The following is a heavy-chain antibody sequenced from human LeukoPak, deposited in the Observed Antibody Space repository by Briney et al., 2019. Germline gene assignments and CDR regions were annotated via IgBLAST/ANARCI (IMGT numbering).Heavy chain of an antibody. CDR1: GFTFSSYE. CDR3: AKDSAATHSPYYYYYYMDV. D-gene: IGHD2-15*01. V-gene: IGHV3-48*03. Sequence: PGGSLRLSCAASGFTFSSYEMNWVRQPPGKGLEWVAYISSSGSTIYYADSVKGRFTISRDNSKNTLYLQMNSLRAEDTAVYYCAKDSAATHSPYYYYYYMDVWGKGTTVTVSS. J-gene: IGHJ6*03. CDR2: ISSSGSTI.